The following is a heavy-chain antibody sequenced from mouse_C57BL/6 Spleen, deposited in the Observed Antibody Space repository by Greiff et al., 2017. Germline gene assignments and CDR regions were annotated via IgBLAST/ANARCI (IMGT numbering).Heavy chain of an antibody. CDR3: ARDNDYDPGWFAY. Sequence: EVKVVESGGGLVKPGGSLKLSCAASGFTFSSYAMSWVRQTPEKRLEWVATISDGGSYTYYPDNVKGRFTISRDNAKNNLYLQMSHLKSEDTAMYYCARDNDYDPGWFAYWGQGTLVTVSA. CDR2: ISDGGSYT. J-gene: IGHJ3*01. D-gene: IGHD2-4*01. CDR1: GFTFSSYA. V-gene: IGHV5-4*01.